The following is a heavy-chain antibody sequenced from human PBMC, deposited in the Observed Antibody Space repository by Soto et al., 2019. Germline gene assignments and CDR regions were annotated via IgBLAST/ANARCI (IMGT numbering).Heavy chain of an antibody. CDR2: INHRGSS. Sequence: PSETLSLTCAVNGGSLSGYYWSWIRQSPGKGLEWIGEINHRGSSDYNPSLKSRVTISIDASKNHITLELTSVTAADTAVYYCARSDNRNSLYGVDVWGQGTAVTASS. CDR1: GGSLSGYY. CDR3: ARSDNRNSLYGVDV. V-gene: IGHV4-34*01. D-gene: IGHD1-7*01. J-gene: IGHJ6*02.